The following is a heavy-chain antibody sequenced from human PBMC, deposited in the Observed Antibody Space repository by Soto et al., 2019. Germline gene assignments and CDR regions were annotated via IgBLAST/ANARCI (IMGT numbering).Heavy chain of an antibody. D-gene: IGHD3-22*01. Sequence: QVQLQESGPGLVKPSQTLSLTCTVSGGSISSGDYYWSWIRQPPGKGLEWIGYIYYSGSTYYNPSLKSRVTISVDTSKNQSSLKLSSVTAADTAVYYCARAPPDYYDSSGYYGFDYWGQGTLVTVSS. J-gene: IGHJ4*02. V-gene: IGHV4-30-4*01. CDR1: GGSISSGDYY. CDR3: ARAPPDYYDSSGYYGFDY. CDR2: IYYSGST.